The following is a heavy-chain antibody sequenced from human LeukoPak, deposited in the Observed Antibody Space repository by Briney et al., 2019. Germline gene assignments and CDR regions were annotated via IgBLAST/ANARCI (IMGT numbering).Heavy chain of an antibody. J-gene: IGHJ5*02. CDR2: IYYSGSS. Sequence: SETLSLTCTVSGGSISSSSHYWAWIRQPPGKGLEWIGSIYYSGSSYYNPSLNSRATISVDTSKGQFSLKLNFVTAADTAVYYCARQGESLTWLDPWGQGTLVTVSS. CDR1: GGSISSSSHY. CDR3: ARQGESLTWLDP. V-gene: IGHV4-39*01. D-gene: IGHD2-21*01.